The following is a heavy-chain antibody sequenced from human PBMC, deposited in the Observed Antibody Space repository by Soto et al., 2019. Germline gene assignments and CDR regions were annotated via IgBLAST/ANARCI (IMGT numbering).Heavy chain of an antibody. CDR1: GFIFRNAW. J-gene: IGHJ3*02. V-gene: IGHV3-15*01. D-gene: IGHD7-27*01. CDR3: GTGDAFDS. CDR2: IKSKSAGGTI. Sequence: EVQLVESGGGLVKPGGSLRLSCAASGFIFRNAWMSWVRQTPGKGLEWVGGIKSKSAGGTIDYAPSVKGRFIIARDDSQNTLYLQMDSLRTEDTAVYYCGTGDAFDSWGQGTMVTVSS.